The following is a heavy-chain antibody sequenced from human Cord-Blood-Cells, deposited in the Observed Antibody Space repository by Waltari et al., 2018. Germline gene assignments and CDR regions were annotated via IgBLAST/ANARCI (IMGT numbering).Heavy chain of an antibody. J-gene: IGHJ4*02. CDR1: GYTFPSYA. CDR3: ARGARIVVVPAAIDY. CDR2: INAGNVNT. D-gene: IGHD2-2*02. V-gene: IGHV1-3*01. Sequence: QVQLVQSGAEVKKPGASVKVSCKASGYTFPSYATHWVRQAPGQRLEWMGWINAGNVNTKYSQKFQGRVTITRDTTASTAYMELSSLRSEDTAVYYCARGARIVVVPAAIDYWGQGTLVTVSS.